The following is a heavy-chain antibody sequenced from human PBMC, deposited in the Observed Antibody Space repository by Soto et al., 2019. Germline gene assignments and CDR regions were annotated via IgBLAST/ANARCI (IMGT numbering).Heavy chain of an antibody. V-gene: IGHV3-33*01. CDR2: IWYDGSNK. J-gene: IGHJ6*02. CDR1: GFTFSSYG. D-gene: IGHD3-10*01. CDR3: ARSSAPMVYYGMDV. Sequence: QVQLVESGGGVVQPGRSLRLSCAASGFTFSSYGMHWVRQAPGKGLEWVAVIWYDGSNKYYADSVKGRFTISRDNSKNTLYLKMTSLRAEDTVVYYCARSSAPMVYYGMDVWGQGTTFTVSS.